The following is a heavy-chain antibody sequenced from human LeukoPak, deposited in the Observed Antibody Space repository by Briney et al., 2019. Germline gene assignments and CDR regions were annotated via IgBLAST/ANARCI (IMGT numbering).Heavy chain of an antibody. CDR3: AKDRTLYNYGSGSYKRDAFDI. J-gene: IGHJ3*02. D-gene: IGHD3-10*01. CDR1: GFTVSSNY. CDR2: ISGSGGST. Sequence: GGSLRLSCAASGFTVSSNYMSWVRQAPGKGLEWVSTISGSGGSTYYADSLKGRFTISRDNSKITLYLQMNSLRTEDTAVYYCAKDRTLYNYGSGSYKRDAFDIWGQGTMVTVSS. V-gene: IGHV3-23*01.